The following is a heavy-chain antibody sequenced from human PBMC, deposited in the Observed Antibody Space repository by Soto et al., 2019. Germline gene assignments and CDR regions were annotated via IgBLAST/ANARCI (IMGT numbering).Heavy chain of an antibody. J-gene: IGHJ6*02. D-gene: IGHD3-10*01. CDR3: ARDIHITMVRGVIITRPYYYYGMDV. CDR2: ISYDGSNK. CDR1: GFTFSSYA. V-gene: IGHV3-30-3*01. Sequence: AGGSLRLSCAASGFTFSSYAMHWVRQAPGKGLEWVAVISYDGSNKYYADSVKGRFTISRDNSKNTLYLQMNSLRAEDTAVYYCARDIHITMVRGVIITRPYYYYGMDVWGQGTTVTVS.